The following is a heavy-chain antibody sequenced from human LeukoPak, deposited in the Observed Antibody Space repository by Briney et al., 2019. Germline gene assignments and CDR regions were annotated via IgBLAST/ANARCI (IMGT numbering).Heavy chain of an antibody. V-gene: IGHV3-64D*06. Sequence: GGSLRLSCSASGFTFSSYAMHWVRQAPGKGLEYVSAISSNGGSTYYADSVKGRFTISRDNSKNTLYLQMSSLRAEDTAVYYCAKDSRVGGGRSIAALVYYYGMDVWGQGTTVTVSS. D-gene: IGHD6-6*01. J-gene: IGHJ6*02. CDR1: GFTFSSYA. CDR2: ISSNGGST. CDR3: AKDSRVGGGRSIAALVYYYGMDV.